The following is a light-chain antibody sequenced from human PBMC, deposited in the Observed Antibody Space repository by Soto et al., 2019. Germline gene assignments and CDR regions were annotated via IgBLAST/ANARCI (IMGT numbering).Light chain of an antibody. CDR3: QQYKTYSRT. Sequence: DIQMTQSPSTLSASVGDRVTITCRASQSISSWLAWYKQKPGKAPELLIYQASTLESGVPSRFSGSGSATEFTLTISSLQPDDFATDYCQQYKTYSRTLGQGTKVDIK. CDR2: QAS. CDR1: QSISSW. V-gene: IGKV1-5*03. J-gene: IGKJ1*01.